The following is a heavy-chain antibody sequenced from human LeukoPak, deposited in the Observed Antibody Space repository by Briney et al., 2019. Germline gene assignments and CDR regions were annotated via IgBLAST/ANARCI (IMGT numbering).Heavy chain of an antibody. CDR3: ARVGGGMIRAFDI. J-gene: IGHJ3*02. CDR1: GGSISSYY. V-gene: IGHV4-59*01. CDR2: IYYSGGT. Sequence: SETLSLTCTVSGGSISSYYWSWIRQPPGKGLEWIGYIYYSGGTNYNPSLKSRLTISVDTSKNQFSLKLSSVTAEDTAVYYCARVGGGMIRAFDIWGQGTMVTVSS. D-gene: IGHD2-15*01.